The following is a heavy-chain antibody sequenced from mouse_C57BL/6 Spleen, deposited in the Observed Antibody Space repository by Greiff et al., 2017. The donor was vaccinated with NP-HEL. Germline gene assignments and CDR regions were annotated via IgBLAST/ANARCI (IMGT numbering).Heavy chain of an antibody. CDR2: IDPSDSYT. V-gene: IGHV1-59*01. D-gene: IGHD2-2*01. CDR3: ARLVTTGFAY. J-gene: IGHJ3*01. Sequence: QVQLKQPGAELVRPGTSVKLSCKASGYTFTSYWMHWVKQRPGQGLEWIGVIDPSDSYTNYNQKFKGKATLTVDTSSSTAYMQLSSLTSEDSAVYYCARLVTTGFAYWGQGTLVTVSA. CDR1: GYTFTSYW.